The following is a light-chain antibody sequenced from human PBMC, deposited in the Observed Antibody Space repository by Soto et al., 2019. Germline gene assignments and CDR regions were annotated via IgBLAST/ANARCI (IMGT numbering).Light chain of an antibody. CDR2: SAS. V-gene: IGKV1-39*01. CDR3: QQSYSTWYT. J-gene: IGKJ2*01. Sequence: DIQMTQSPSSLSASVGDRVTITCRTSQNIATYLLWYQQKPGEAPKLLIYSASILQRGVPSRFSGSGSGTYFTLTISSLQPEDFATYYCQQSYSTWYTFSQGTMEDIK. CDR1: QNIATY.